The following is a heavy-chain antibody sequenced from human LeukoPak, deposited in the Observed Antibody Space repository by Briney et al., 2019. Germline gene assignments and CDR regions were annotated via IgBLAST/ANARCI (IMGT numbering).Heavy chain of an antibody. CDR2: IYYSGST. CDR1: GGSISSSSYY. V-gene: IGHV4-39*01. CDR3: ARSLARDSSSWYQSDY. D-gene: IGHD6-13*01. Sequence: SETLSLTCTVSGGSISSSSYYWGWIRQPPGTGLEWIGSIYYSGSTYYNTFLKSRVTISVDTSKNQFSLKLSSVTAADTAVYYCARSLARDSSSWYQSDYWGQGTLVTVSS. J-gene: IGHJ4*02.